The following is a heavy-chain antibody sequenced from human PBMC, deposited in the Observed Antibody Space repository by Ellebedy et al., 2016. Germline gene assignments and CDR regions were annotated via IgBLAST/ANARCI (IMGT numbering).Heavy chain of an antibody. CDR3: AKGGTGYYYYYMDV. V-gene: IGHV1-2*02. J-gene: IGHJ6*03. D-gene: IGHD3-10*01. Sequence: ASVKVSCXASEYTFTGYYMHWVRQAPGQGLEWMGWINPNSGGTNYAQKFQGRVTMTRDTSISTAYMELSRLRSDDTAVYYCAKGGTGYYYYYMDVWGKGTTVTVSS. CDR1: EYTFTGYY. CDR2: INPNSGGT.